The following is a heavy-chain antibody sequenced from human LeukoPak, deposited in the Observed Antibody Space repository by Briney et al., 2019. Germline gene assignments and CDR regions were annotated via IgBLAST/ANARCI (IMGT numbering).Heavy chain of an antibody. D-gene: IGHD3-3*01. J-gene: IGHJ6*02. Sequence: ASVKVSCKVSGYTLTELSMHWVRQAPGKGLEWMGGFDPEDGETIYAQKFQGRVTMTEDTSTDTAYMELSSLRSEDTAVYYCATGDFWSGPRGTYYYYGKDVWGQGTTVTVSS. CDR3: ATGDFWSGPRGTYYYYGKDV. CDR2: FDPEDGET. V-gene: IGHV1-24*01. CDR1: GYTLTELS.